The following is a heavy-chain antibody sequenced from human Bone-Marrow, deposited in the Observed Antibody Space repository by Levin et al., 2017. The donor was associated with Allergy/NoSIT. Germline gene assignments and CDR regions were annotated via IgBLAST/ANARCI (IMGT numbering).Heavy chain of an antibody. D-gene: IGHD3-10*01. J-gene: IGHJ6*02. Sequence: ASVKVSCQGSGYSFNRYWIGWVRKMPGKGLEWMGIIYPGDSETIYNPPFQGQVTISVDKSSSTAFLQWSSLKASDTAIYYWARRGIDSFTEYGMDVWGRGTTVTVSS. V-gene: IGHV5-51*01. CDR3: ARRGIDSFTEYGMDV. CDR1: GYSFNRYW. CDR2: IYPGDSET.